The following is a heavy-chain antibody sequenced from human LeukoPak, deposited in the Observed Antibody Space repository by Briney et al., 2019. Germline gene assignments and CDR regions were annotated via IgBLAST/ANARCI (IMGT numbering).Heavy chain of an antibody. D-gene: IGHD2-8*01. Sequence: GGSLRLSCAASGFTFSSYAMSWVRQAPGKGLEWVSAISGSGGSTYYADSVKGRFTISRDNSKNTLYLQMNSLRAEDTAVYYCARSVVMVYAYYYYMDVWGKGTTVTVSS. V-gene: IGHV3-23*01. CDR3: ARSVVMVYAYYYYMDV. CDR1: GFTFSSYA. J-gene: IGHJ6*03. CDR2: ISGSGGST.